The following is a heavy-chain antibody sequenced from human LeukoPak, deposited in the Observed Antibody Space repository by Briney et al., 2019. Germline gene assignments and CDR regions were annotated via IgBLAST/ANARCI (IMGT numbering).Heavy chain of an antibody. Sequence: GGSLRLSCTASGFTFGDYAMSWFRQAPGKGLEWVGFIRGKAYGETTEHAASVKGRFTISRDNSNGITYLQMNSLKTEDTAVYYCTRGLRYVDYWGQGTLVTVSS. CDR1: GFTFGDYA. J-gene: IGHJ4*02. CDR3: TRGLRYVDY. CDR2: IRGKAYGETT. D-gene: IGHD3-9*01. V-gene: IGHV3-49*03.